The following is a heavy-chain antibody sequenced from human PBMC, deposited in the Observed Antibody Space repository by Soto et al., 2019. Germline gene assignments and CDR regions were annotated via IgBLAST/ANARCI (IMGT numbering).Heavy chain of an antibody. CDR1: GFTFRKFG. CDR2: ISYDGNVA. J-gene: IGHJ4*02. D-gene: IGHD1-1*01. CDR3: AKEGPITNWYFDY. Sequence: QVQLVESRGGVVQPGRSLKLLCAASGFTFRKFGMEWVRPAPGKGLGWVVVISYDGNVAYYADSVKGRFTISRDNSKNTLYLQMNSLRTEDTAMYYCAKEGPITNWYFDYWGQGTLVTVSS. V-gene: IGHV3-30*18.